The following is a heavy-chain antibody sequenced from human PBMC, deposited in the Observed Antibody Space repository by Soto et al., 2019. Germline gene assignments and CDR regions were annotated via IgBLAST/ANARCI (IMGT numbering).Heavy chain of an antibody. D-gene: IGHD3-10*01. CDR3: ESGFYDSGSYDH. CDR2: IHSGGAT. V-gene: IGHV3-66*01. CDR1: GLTVSSNY. J-gene: IGHJ4*02. Sequence: GGSLRLSCAVSGLTVSSNYMSWVRQAPGKGLEWLSVIHSGGATYYADSVKGRFTISRNSSKNTLYLQMNSLRAEDTAVYYCESGFYDSGSYDHWGQGTLVTVSS.